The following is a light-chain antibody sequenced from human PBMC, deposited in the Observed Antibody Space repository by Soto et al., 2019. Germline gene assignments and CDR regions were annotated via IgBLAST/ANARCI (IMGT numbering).Light chain of an antibody. CDR1: QSISLY. CDR3: QQSYTTPLT. Sequence: DIQMTQSPSSLSASVGDRVNITCRASQSISLYVSWYQQKAGQAPELLIYAASLLQGGVPPRFSGSGSRTDFTLTISGLQRADFATYFCQQSYTTPLTFGGGTKVEI. J-gene: IGKJ4*01. CDR2: AAS. V-gene: IGKV1-39*01.